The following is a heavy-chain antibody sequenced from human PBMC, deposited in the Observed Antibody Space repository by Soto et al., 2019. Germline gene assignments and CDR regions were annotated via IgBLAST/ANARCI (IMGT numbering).Heavy chain of an antibody. CDR2: VYHSGSS. Sequence: QVQLQESGPGQVRPSETLSLTCAVSGASISSGSWWSWVRQSPNKGLEWIGEVYHSGSSSVSPSLKSRVTISVDKSKKEFYLKLSSVTAADTAVYYCAGQTSRISGHLNWGQGALVTVSS. CDR1: GASISSGSW. J-gene: IGHJ4*02. D-gene: IGHD1-26*01. CDR3: AGQTSRISGHLN. V-gene: IGHV4-4*02.